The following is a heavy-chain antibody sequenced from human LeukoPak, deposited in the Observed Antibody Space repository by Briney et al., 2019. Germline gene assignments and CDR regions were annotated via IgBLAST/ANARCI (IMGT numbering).Heavy chain of an antibody. CDR1: GFTFSNYW. V-gene: IGHV3-7*01. CDR3: ARATGDAFDI. CDR2: MNIDGSEK. J-gene: IGHJ3*02. Sequence: PGGSLRLSCAASGFTFSNYWMGWVRQAPGKRPEWVANMNIDGSEKYYADSVKGRFTISRDNAKNSLYLQMNSLRAEDTAVYYCARATGDAFDIWGQGTMVTVSS.